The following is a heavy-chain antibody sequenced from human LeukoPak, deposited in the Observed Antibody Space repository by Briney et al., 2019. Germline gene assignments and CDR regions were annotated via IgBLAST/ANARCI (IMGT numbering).Heavy chain of an antibody. V-gene: IGHV1-2*02. CDR2: INPNSGGT. Sequence: ASVKVSCKASGYTFTGYYMHWVRQAPGQGLEWMGWINPNSGGTNYAQKFQGRVTMTRDTSISTAYMELSRLRSDDTAVYYCARDTSSGWYGGGDYWGQGTLVTVSS. CDR1: GYTFTGYY. J-gene: IGHJ4*02. D-gene: IGHD6-19*01. CDR3: ARDTSSGWYGGGDY.